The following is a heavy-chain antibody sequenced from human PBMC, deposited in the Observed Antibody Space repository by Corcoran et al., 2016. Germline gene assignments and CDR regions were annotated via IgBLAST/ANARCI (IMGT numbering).Heavy chain of an antibody. CDR3: ATGGGDVDY. CDR1: GTSISSHS. J-gene: IGHJ4*02. CDR2: FSTTGIT. D-gene: IGHD3-10*01. V-gene: IGHV4-4*07. Sequence: QVQLQESGPGLVKPSETLSLTCAVSGTSISSHSWSWIRQPAGKGLEWIGLFSTTGITKYNPSLKSLVTMSVDTSKNQFALRLSPVIAADTAVYYCATGGGDVDYWGQGTLVTVSS.